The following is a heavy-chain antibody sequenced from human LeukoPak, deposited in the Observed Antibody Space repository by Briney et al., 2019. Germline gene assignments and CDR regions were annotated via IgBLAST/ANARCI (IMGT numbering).Heavy chain of an antibody. J-gene: IGHJ4*02. CDR1: GFSFSTYS. CDR2: IISSSSYI. Sequence: PGGSLRLSCAASGFSFSTYSMNWVRQAPGKGLEWVSSIISSSSYIYYADSVKGRFTISRDNAKNSVYLEMNSLRVEDTAVYYCARVSSDYWGQGTLVTVSS. CDR3: ARVSSDY. V-gene: IGHV3-21*01. D-gene: IGHD2/OR15-2a*01.